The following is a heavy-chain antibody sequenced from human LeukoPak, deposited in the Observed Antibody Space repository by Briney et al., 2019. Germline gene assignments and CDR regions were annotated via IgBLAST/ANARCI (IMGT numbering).Heavy chain of an antibody. CDR2: IWYDGSNQ. D-gene: IGHD3-22*01. Sequence: PGGSLRLSCAASGLTFRNYGMHWVRQAPGKGLEWVAVIWYDGSNQYYADSVKGRFTISRDNSKNTLYLQMNSLRAEDTAVYYCARDSSKFAYYYDSSGYYLGTYFDYWGQGTLVTVSS. V-gene: IGHV3-30*19. J-gene: IGHJ4*02. CDR1: GLTFRNYG. CDR3: ARDSSKFAYYYDSSGYYLGTYFDY.